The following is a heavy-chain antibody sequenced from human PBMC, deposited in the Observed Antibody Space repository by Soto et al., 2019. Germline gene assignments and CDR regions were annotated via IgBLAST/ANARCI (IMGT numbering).Heavy chain of an antibody. CDR1: GGSISSYY. V-gene: IGHV4-59*01. CDR3: ARERRDIVVVPAASDY. J-gene: IGHJ4*02. Sequence: SETLSLTCTVSGGSISSYYWSWIRQPPGKGLEWIGYIYYSGSTNYNPSLKSRVTISVDTSKNQFSLKLSSVTAADTAVYYCARERRDIVVVPAASDYWGQGTLVTVSS. D-gene: IGHD2-2*01. CDR2: IYYSGST.